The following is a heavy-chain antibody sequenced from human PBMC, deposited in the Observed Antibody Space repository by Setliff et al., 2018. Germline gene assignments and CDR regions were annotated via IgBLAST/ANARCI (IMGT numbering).Heavy chain of an antibody. J-gene: IGHJ4*02. CDR1: GGSINSGSYY. CDR3: ARDQFSSGWYGPPESYFDC. Sequence: PSETLSLTCTVSGGSINSGSYYWSWIRQAPGKGLEWLGYIQRRGSTTTKYNPSLGSRISMSLDTSKNQFSLQLSSVSDGDTAVYYCARDQFSSGWYGPPESYFDCWGQGILVTVSS. CDR2: IQRRGSTTT. D-gene: IGHD6-19*01. V-gene: IGHV4-61*01.